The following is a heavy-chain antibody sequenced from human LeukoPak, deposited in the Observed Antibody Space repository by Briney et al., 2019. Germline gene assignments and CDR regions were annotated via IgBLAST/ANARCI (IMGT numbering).Heavy chain of an antibody. J-gene: IGHJ4*02. CDR1: GGSISSYY. V-gene: IGHV4-39*07. CDR2: IYYSGST. CDR3: ARVAAAGNYYFDY. D-gene: IGHD6-13*01. Sequence: SETLSLTCTVSGGSISSYYWSWIRQPPGKGLEWIGSIYYSGSTYYNPSLKSRVTISIDTSKNQFSLKLSSVTAADTAVYFCARVAAAGNYYFDYWGQGTLVTVSS.